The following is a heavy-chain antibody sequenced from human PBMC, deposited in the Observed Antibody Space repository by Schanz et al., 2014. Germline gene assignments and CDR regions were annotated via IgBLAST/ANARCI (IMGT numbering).Heavy chain of an antibody. Sequence: VQLVESGGGVVQPGRSLRLSCAASGFTFSSYSMNWVRQAPGKGLEWVSYISSSSSTRYYADSVKGRFTISRDNAKNSLFLQMNSLRAEDTAVYYCAKQHIVRGVIYLNWFDSWGQGTLVTVSS. J-gene: IGHJ5*01. CDR1: GFTFSSYS. CDR2: ISSSSSTR. V-gene: IGHV3-48*01. D-gene: IGHD3-10*01. CDR3: AKQHIVRGVIYLNWFDS.